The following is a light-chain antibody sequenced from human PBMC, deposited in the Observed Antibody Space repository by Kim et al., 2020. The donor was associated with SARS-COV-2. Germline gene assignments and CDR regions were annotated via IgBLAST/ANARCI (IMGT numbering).Light chain of an antibody. CDR3: QQYGSSLYT. Sequence: LSPGERVTLSCRASQSVSSSYLAWYQQKPGRAPRLLIYGASSRATGIPDRFSGSGSGTDFTLTISRLEPEDFAVYYCQQYGSSLYTFGQGTKLEI. CDR2: GAS. V-gene: IGKV3-20*01. J-gene: IGKJ2*01. CDR1: QSVSSSY.